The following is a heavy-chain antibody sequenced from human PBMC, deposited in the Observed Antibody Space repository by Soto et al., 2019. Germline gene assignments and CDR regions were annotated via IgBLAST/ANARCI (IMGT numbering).Heavy chain of an antibody. Sequence: EVQLLESGGGLVQPGESLRLSCAASGITFSSYAMNWGRQAPGKGLGWVSSISGSGGITQYAVSVKGRFTISRDKSKNQMYLQMNALRAEDTAIYYCAKAVDTTFGWFDPWGQGTLVTVSS. CDR1: GITFSSYA. CDR2: ISGSGGIT. J-gene: IGHJ5*02. CDR3: AKAVDTTFGWFDP. V-gene: IGHV3-23*01. D-gene: IGHD3-16*01.